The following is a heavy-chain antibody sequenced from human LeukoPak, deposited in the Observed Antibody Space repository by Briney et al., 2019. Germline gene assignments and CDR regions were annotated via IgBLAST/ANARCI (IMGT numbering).Heavy chain of an antibody. CDR2: FNAGNGNT. V-gene: IGHV1-3*01. CDR3: ARGGEGSYMQPLDY. CDR1: GYTFTSYA. Sequence: ASVTVSCKASGYTFTSYAMHWVRQGPGQRLEWMGWFNAGNGNTKYSQKFQGRVTITRDTSASTAYMELSSLRSEDTAVYYCARGGEGSYMQPLDYWGQGTLVTVSS. J-gene: IGHJ4*02. D-gene: IGHD1-26*01.